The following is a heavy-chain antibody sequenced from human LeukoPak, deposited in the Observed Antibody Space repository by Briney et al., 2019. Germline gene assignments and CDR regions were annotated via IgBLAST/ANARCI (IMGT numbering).Heavy chain of an antibody. D-gene: IGHD6-19*01. V-gene: IGHV4-39*01. J-gene: IGHJ4*02. CDR3: TTTTRGWYGVGDY. CDR2: FYYSGST. Sequence: SETLSLTCTVSGGSISSSTYYWGWIRQPPGKGLEWIGSFYYSGSTYYNASLKSRVTISVDTSKNQFSLKLSSVTAADTAVYYCTTTTRGWYGVGDYWRQGTLVTVSS. CDR1: GGSISSSTYY.